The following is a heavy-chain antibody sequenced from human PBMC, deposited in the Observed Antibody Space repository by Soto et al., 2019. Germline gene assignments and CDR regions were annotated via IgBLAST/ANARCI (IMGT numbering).Heavy chain of an antibody. CDR2: IGTAGDT. J-gene: IGHJ6*02. CDR3: ARDKWVAGPPGTAYYYYGMDV. Sequence: GGSLRLSCAASGFTFSSYDMHWVRQATGKGLEWVSAIGTAGDTYYPGSVKGRFTISREKAKNSLYLQMNSLRAEDTAVYYCARDKWVAGPPGTAYYYYGMDVWGQGTTVTVSS. V-gene: IGHV3-13*01. D-gene: IGHD6-19*01. CDR1: GFTFSSYD.